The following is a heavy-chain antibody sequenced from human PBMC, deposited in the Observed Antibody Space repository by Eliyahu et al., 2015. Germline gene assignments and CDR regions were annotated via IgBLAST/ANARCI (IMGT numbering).Heavy chain of an antibody. J-gene: IGHJ3*02. CDR1: GGSIXXXGYS. CDR2: IYHSGST. V-gene: IGHV4-30-2*01. D-gene: IGHD3-22*01. CDR3: ARGEYYDSSGQKEAFDI. Sequence: QLQLQESGSGLVKPSQTLSLTCAVSGGSIXXXGYSWRWXRQPPGKGLEWIGYIYHSGSTYYNPSLKSRVTISVDRSKNQFSLKLSSVTAADTAVYYCARGEYYDSSGQKEAFDIWGQGTMVTVSS.